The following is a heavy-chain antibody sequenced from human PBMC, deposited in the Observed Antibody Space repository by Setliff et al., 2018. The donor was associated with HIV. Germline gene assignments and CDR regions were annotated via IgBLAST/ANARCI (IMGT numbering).Heavy chain of an antibody. J-gene: IGHJ4*02. CDR2: TYYRSEWKN. V-gene: IGHV6-1*01. D-gene: IGHD3-9*01. CDR3: AGGTWFDGLDS. Sequence: SQTLSLTCVISGDSVSSTSGAWTWIRQSPSGGLEWLGRTYYRSEWKNDYAVSLKSLITVNADTSKNQFSLHLKSVTPEDSAVYYWAGGTWFDGLDSWSQGSLVTVSS. CDR1: GDSVSSTSGA.